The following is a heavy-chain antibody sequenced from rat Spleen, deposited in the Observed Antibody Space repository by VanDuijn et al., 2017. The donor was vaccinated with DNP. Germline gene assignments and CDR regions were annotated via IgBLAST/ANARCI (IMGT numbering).Heavy chain of an antibody. V-gene: IGHV5S10*01. J-gene: IGHJ2*01. CDR1: GFTFSDYN. D-gene: IGHD1-10*01. Sequence: EVQLVQSGGGLVQPERSLKLSCEASGFTFSDYNMAWVRQAPKKGLEWVATIISDGSRTYYRDSVKGRFTISRDNAKNTLYLQMDSLRSEDSATFYCITHNNYDCWGQGVMVTVSS. CDR2: IISDGSRT. CDR3: ITHNNYDC.